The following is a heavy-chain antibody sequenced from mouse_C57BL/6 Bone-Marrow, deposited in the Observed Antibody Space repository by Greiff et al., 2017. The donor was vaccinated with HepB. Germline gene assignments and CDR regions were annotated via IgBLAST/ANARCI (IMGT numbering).Heavy chain of an antibody. V-gene: IGHV3-6*01. CDR1: GYSITSGYY. Sequence: EVKLVESGPGLVKPSQSLSLTCSVTGYSITSGYYWNWIRQFPGNKLEWMGYISYDGSNNYNPSLKNRISITRDTSKNQFFLKLNSVTTEDTATYYCARGYGNSCYYAMDYWGQGTSVPVSS. CDR3: ARGYGNSCYYAMDY. D-gene: IGHD2-1*01. J-gene: IGHJ4*01. CDR2: ISYDGSN.